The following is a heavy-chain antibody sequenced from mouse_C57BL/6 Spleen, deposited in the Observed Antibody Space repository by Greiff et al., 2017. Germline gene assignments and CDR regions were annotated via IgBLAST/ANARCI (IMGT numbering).Heavy chain of an antibody. V-gene: IGHV5-17*01. J-gene: IGHJ4*01. Sequence: DVKLVESGGGLVKPGGSLKLSCAASGFTFSDYGMHWVRQAPEKGLEWVAYISSGSSTIYYADTVKGRFTISRDNAKNTLFLQMTSLRSEDTAMYYCARVRYYYGSSYDAMDYWGQGTSVTVSS. D-gene: IGHD1-1*01. CDR2: ISSGSSTI. CDR3: ARVRYYYGSSYDAMDY. CDR1: GFTFSDYG.